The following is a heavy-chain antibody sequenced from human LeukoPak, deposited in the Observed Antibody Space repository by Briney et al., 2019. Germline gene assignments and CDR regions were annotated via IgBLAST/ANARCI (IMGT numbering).Heavy chain of an antibody. CDR1: GFIFDDYV. D-gene: IGHD3-16*01. CDR3: ARVVLGIQAWFDP. Sequence: GGSLRLSCAASGFIFDDYVMSWVRQAPGKGLEWVDNIVKGGSEKYYVDSVKGRFTISRDNANKLLYLQMNSLRAEDTAVYYCARVVLGIQAWFDPWGQGTLVTVSS. V-gene: IGHV3-7*01. J-gene: IGHJ5*02. CDR2: IVKGGSEK.